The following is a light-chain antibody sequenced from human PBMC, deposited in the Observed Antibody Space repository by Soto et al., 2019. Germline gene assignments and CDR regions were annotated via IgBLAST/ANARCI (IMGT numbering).Light chain of an antibody. Sequence: EIVMTQSPATLSVSPGERATLSCRASQSVSSNLAWYEQKPGQAPRLLFYGASTRATGIPDRFSGSGSGTEFTLTISSLQSEDFAVYYCQQYNYWLRTFVQGTKLEIK. J-gene: IGKJ2*01. CDR2: GAS. CDR1: QSVSSN. V-gene: IGKV3-15*01. CDR3: QQYNYWLRT.